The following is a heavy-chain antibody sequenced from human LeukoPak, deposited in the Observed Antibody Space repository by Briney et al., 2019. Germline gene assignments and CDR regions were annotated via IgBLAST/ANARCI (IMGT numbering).Heavy chain of an antibody. V-gene: IGHV4-59*01. CDR2: MYYSGNT. D-gene: IGHD3-22*01. J-gene: IGHJ5*02. CDR1: GGSISSYY. Sequence: PSETLSLTCSVSGGSISSYYWSWIRQAPGKGLEWIGYMYYSGNTNYNPSLRGRVTISEDTPKNQFSLKLTQVTAADTAVYYCARGSLTGYYDSSGYYLHNWFDPWGQGTLVTVSS. CDR3: ARGSLTGYYDSSGYYLHNWFDP.